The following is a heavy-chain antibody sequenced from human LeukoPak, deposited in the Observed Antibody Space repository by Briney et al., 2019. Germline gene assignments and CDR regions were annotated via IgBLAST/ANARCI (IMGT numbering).Heavy chain of an antibody. CDR1: GGSMRSSSNF. CDR3: ARQSEYTSGWHYIDY. Sequence: SETLSLTCTVSGGSMRSSSNFWAWLHQLPGKALEWIGSMFYSGSTTYYNPSLKSRVTISVDTSKNQFSLRLTSVTASDTAVYYCARQSEYTSGWHYIDYWGQGTLVTVSS. D-gene: IGHD6-19*01. CDR2: MFYSGST. V-gene: IGHV4-39*01. J-gene: IGHJ4*02.